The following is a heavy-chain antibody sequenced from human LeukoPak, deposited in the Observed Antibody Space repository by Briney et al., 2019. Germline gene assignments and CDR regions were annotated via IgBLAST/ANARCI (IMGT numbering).Heavy chain of an antibody. Sequence: PGGSLRLSCAASGFTFSDYYMSWIRQAPGKGLEWVSYISSSGSTVSYADSVKGRFTISRDNAKNSLYLQMNSLRAEDTAVYYCGLLYYGDRYIDYWGQGTLVTVSS. J-gene: IGHJ4*02. CDR2: ISSSGSTV. CDR1: GFTFSDYY. CDR3: GLLYYGDRYIDY. D-gene: IGHD4-17*01. V-gene: IGHV3-11*01.